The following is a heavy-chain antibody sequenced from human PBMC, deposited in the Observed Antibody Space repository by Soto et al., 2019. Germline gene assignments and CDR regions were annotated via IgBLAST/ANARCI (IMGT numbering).Heavy chain of an antibody. J-gene: IGHJ6*03. Sequence: PSETLSLTCTVSGGSIRSSSYYWGWIGQPPGKGLEWIGSLNSSGSTYYTPSLKSRVTISVDTSKNQFSLKLSSVTAADTAVYYCARYVDGSGSYGYYYYYMDVRGKGTTVT. D-gene: IGHD3-10*01. CDR3: ARYVDGSGSYGYYYYYMDV. V-gene: IGHV4-39*01. CDR2: LNSSGST. CDR1: GGSIRSSSYY.